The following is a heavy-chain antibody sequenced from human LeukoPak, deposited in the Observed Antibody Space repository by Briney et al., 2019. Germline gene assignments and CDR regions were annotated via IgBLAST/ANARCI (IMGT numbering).Heavy chain of an antibody. V-gene: IGHV3-21*01. D-gene: IGHD6-19*01. Sequence: PGGSLRLSCAASGFTFSSYSMNWVRQAPGKGLEWVSSISSSSSYIYYADSVKGRFIISRDNAKNSLYLQMNSLRAEDTAVYYCARSVAGNRFDYWGQGTLVTVSS. J-gene: IGHJ4*02. CDR2: ISSSSSYI. CDR1: GFTFSSYS. CDR3: ARSVAGNRFDY.